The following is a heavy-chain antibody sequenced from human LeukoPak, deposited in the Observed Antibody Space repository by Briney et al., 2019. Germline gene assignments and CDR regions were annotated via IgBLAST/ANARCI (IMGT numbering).Heavy chain of an antibody. D-gene: IGHD3-9*01. CDR1: GGSVSSGSYY. V-gene: IGHV4-61*01. Sequence: SETLSLTCTVSGGSVSSGSYYWSWIRQPPGKGLEWIGYIYYSGSNNYNPSLKSRVTISVDTSKNQFSLKLSSVTAADTAVYYCARDPGKYYDILTGYYYYYYYGMDVWGKGTTVTVSS. CDR3: ARDPGKYYDILTGYYYYYYYGMDV. J-gene: IGHJ6*04. CDR2: IYYSGSN.